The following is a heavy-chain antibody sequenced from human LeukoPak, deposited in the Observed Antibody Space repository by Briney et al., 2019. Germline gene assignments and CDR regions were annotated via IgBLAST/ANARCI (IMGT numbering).Heavy chain of an antibody. CDR3: TTDGDYGTTPFDY. Sequence: GGSLRLSCAASGFTFSNAWMSWVRQAPGKGMEWVGRIKSKTDGGTTDYAAPVKGRFTISRDDSKNTLYLQMNSLKTEDTAVYYCTTDGDYGTTPFDYWGQGTLVTVSS. CDR2: IKSKTDGGTT. D-gene: IGHD1-1*01. CDR1: GFTFSNAW. V-gene: IGHV3-15*01. J-gene: IGHJ4*02.